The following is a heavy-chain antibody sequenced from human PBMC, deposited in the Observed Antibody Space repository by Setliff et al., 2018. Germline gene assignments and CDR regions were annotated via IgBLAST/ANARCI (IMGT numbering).Heavy chain of an antibody. CDR3: TKDGGRLRFVSHLDF. Sequence: GESLKISCAASGFTFDDYTMHWVRQAPGKGLEWVSLITWDGGSTFCADSVKGRFTISRDNRKNSLYLQMNSLTSEDTALYFCTKDGGRLRFVSHLDFWGQGTPVTVSS. D-gene: IGHD3-3*01. CDR1: GFTFDDYT. V-gene: IGHV3-43*01. J-gene: IGHJ4*02. CDR2: ITWDGGST.